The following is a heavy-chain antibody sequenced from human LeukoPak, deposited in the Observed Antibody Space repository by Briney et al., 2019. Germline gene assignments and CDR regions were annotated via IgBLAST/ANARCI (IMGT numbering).Heavy chain of an antibody. V-gene: IGHV4-61*02. D-gene: IGHD2-2*02. J-gene: IGHJ4*02. CDR3: AREVYGYTRFYFDY. CDR2: IYTSGST. Sequence: TSETLSLTCTVSGGSISSGSYYWSWIRQPAGKGLEWIGRIYTSGSTNYNPSLKSRVTISVDTSKNQFSLKLSSVTAADTAVYYCAREVYGYTRFYFDYWGQGTLVTVSS. CDR1: GGSISSGSYY.